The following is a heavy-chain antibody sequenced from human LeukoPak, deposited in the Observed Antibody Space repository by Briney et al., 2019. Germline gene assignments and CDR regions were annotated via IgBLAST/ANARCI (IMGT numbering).Heavy chain of an antibody. V-gene: IGHV5-51*01. Sequence: GESLKISCKGYGYSFTTYWIGWVRQMPGKGLEWMGIIHPADSDTRYSPSFQGQITISVDKSISTAYLQWSSLKASDIAMYYCARRPPNYYDSCGYSVFDYWGQGNLVTVSS. D-gene: IGHD3-22*01. J-gene: IGHJ4*02. CDR1: GYSFTTYW. CDR3: ARRPPNYYDSCGYSVFDY. CDR2: IHPADSDT.